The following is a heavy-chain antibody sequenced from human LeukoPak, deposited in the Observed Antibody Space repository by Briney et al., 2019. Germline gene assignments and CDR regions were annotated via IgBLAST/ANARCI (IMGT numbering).Heavy chain of an antibody. CDR3: ARAVVSLGLIVGATYYFDY. CDR1: GFTFSSYS. Sequence: PGGSLRLSCAASGFTFSSYSMNWVRQAPGKGLEWVSYISSSSSTIYYADSVKGRFTISRDNAKNSLYLQMNSLRAEDTAVYYCARAVVSLGLIVGATYYFDYWGQGTLVTVSS. D-gene: IGHD1-26*01. CDR2: ISSSSSTI. V-gene: IGHV3-48*01. J-gene: IGHJ4*02.